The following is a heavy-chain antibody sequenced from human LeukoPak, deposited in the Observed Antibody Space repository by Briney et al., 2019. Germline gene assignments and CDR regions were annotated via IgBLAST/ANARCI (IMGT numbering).Heavy chain of an antibody. D-gene: IGHD3-3*01. J-gene: IGHJ4*02. CDR3: ARDSTWGLLYPFDY. CDR1: GLTFSDYY. Sequence: GGSLRLSCAASGLTFSDYYMSWIRQAPGKGLEWVSYISSSGSTIYYADSVKGRFTISRDNAKNSLYLQMNSLRAEDTAVYYCARDSTWGLLYPFDYWGQGTLVTVSS. V-gene: IGHV3-11*01. CDR2: ISSSGSTI.